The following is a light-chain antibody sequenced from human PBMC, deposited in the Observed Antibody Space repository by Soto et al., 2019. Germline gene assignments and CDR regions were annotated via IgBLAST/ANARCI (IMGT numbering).Light chain of an antibody. J-gene: IGLJ2*01. CDR2: STN. V-gene: IGLV8-61*01. CDR3: VLYMGSGMGV. Sequence: QAVVTQEPSFSVSPGGTVTLTCGLSSGSVSTSYYPSWYQQTPGQAPRTLIYSTNTRSSGVPDRFSGSILGNEAALTITGAQADDESDYYCVLYMGSGMGVFGGGTKLTVL. CDR1: SGSVSTSYY.